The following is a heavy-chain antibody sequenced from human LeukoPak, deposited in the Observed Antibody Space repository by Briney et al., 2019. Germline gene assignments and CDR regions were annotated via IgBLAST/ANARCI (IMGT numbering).Heavy chain of an antibody. J-gene: IGHJ2*01. CDR1: GYTFTSYY. CDR3: ARGDQIAAAGRNWYFDL. Sequence: ASVKVSCKASGYTFTSYYMHWVRQAPGQGLEWMGIINPSGGSTSYAQKFQGRVTMTRYTSTSTVYMELSSLRSEDTAVYYCARGDQIAAAGRNWYFDLWGRGTLVTVSS. V-gene: IGHV1-46*01. CDR2: INPSGGST. D-gene: IGHD6-13*01.